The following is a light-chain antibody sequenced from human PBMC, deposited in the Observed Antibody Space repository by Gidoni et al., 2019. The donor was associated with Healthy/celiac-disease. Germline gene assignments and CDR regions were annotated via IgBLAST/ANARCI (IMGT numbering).Light chain of an antibody. CDR3: QQSYSTPRIT. V-gene: IGKV1-39*01. Sequence: DIQMTQSPSSLSASVGDRVTIACRASQSISSYLNWYQQKPGKAPKLLIYAASSMQSGVPSRFSGSGSGTEFTLTISSLQPEDFAAYYCQQSYSTPRITFGAGTKVDIK. CDR2: AAS. CDR1: QSISSY. J-gene: IGKJ3*01.